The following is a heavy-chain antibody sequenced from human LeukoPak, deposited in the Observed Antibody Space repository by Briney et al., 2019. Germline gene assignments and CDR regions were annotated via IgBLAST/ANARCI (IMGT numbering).Heavy chain of an antibody. Sequence: SETLSLTCTVSGDSISSYYWSWIRQPPGKGLEWIGYIYYSGSTNYNATLKSRVTISVDTSKNQFSLKLSSVTAADTAVYYCARGARGPRSRARFDPWGQGTLVTVSS. J-gene: IGHJ5*02. D-gene: IGHD6-6*01. CDR3: ARGARGPRSRARFDP. CDR2: IYYSGST. CDR1: GDSISSYY. V-gene: IGHV4-59*12.